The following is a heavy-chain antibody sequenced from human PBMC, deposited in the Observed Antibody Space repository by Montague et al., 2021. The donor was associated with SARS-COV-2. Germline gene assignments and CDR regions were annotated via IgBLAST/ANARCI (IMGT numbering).Heavy chain of an antibody. CDR2: IDWDDDK. CDR3: AREIAAAGPALDY. V-gene: IGHV2-70*11. CDR1: GFSLSTSGMC. J-gene: IGHJ4*02. D-gene: IGHD6-13*01. Sequence: PPQTLPLTCTFSGFSLSTSGMCVSWIRQPPGKALEWLARIDWDDDKYYSTSLKTRLTISKDTSKNQVVLTMTNMDPVDTATYYCAREIAAAGPALDYWGQGTLVTVSS.